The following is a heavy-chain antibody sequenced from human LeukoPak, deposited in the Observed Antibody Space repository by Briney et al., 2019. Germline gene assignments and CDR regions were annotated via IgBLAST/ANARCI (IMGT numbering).Heavy chain of an antibody. Sequence: GGSLRLSCAASGFTFDDYGMGWVRQAPGKGLEWVSGINWNGGSTGYADSVKGRFTISRDNAKNSLYLQMNSLRAEDTAVYYCARGRWEFFGDRMLGDYWGQGTLVTVSS. V-gene: IGHV3-20*04. D-gene: IGHD3-10*01. CDR2: INWNGGST. CDR1: GFTFDDYG. CDR3: ARGRWEFFGDRMLGDY. J-gene: IGHJ4*02.